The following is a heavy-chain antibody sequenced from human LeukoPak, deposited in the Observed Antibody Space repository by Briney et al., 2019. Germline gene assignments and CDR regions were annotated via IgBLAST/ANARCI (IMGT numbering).Heavy chain of an antibody. CDR1: EFTFSSYW. V-gene: IGHV3-74*01. CDR2: INSDGSST. CDR3: ARGVVGANPPLT. D-gene: IGHD1-26*01. Sequence: PGGSLRLSCAASEFTFSSYWMHWVRQAPGKGLVWVSRINSDGSSTSYADSVKGRFTISRDNAKNTLYLQMDSLRAEGTAVYYCARGVVGANPPLTWGQGTLVTVSS. J-gene: IGHJ5*02.